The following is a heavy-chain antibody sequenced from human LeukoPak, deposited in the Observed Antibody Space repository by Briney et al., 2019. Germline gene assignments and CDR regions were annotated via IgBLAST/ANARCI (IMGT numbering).Heavy chain of an antibody. CDR2: IIPIFGIA. D-gene: IGHD5-18*01. CDR1: GGTFSSYA. V-gene: IGHV1-69*13. CDR3: ASHTSYSYGQSDIDY. Sequence: ASVKVSCKASGGTFSSYAISWVRQAPGQGLEWMGGIIPIFGIANYAQKFQGRVTITADESTSTAYMELSSLRSEDTAVYYCASHTSYSYGQSDIDYWGQGTLVTVSS. J-gene: IGHJ4*02.